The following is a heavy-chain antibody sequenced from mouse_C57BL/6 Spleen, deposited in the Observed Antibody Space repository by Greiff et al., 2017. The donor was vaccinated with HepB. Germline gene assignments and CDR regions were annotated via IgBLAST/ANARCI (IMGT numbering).Heavy chain of an antibody. CDR3: ARECACITTVVSP. CDR1: GYTFTSYW. CDR2: IHPNSGST. J-gene: IGHJ2*01. Sequence: QVQLQQPGAELVKPGASVKLSCKASGYTFTSYWMHWVKQRPGQGLEWIGMIHPNSGSTNYNEKFKSKATLTVDKSSSTAYMQLSSLTSEDSAVYDCARECACITTVVSPWGQGTTLTVAS. V-gene: IGHV1-64*01. D-gene: IGHD1-1*01.